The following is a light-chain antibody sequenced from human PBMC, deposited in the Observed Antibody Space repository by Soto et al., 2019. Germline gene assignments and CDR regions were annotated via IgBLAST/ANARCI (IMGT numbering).Light chain of an antibody. Sequence: EIVLTQSPATLSLSPGERATLSCRASQSVSSYLAWYQQKPGQAPRLLIYGASSRATGIPDRFSGSGSGTDFTLTIPRLEPEDFAVYYCQQRRNWQVTFGQGTRLEIK. V-gene: IGKV3-11*01. CDR2: GAS. CDR1: QSVSSY. CDR3: QQRRNWQVT. J-gene: IGKJ5*01.